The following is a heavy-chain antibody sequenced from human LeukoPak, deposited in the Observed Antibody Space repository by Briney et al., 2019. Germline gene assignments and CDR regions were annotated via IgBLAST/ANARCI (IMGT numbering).Heavy chain of an antibody. CDR3: AKDYSRGVAGIGHLYFDY. Sequence: PGGSLRLSCAASGFTFSSYGMHWVRQAPGKGLEWVAFIRYDGSNKYYADSVKGRFTISRDNSKNTLYLQMNSLRAEDTAVYYCAKDYSRGVAGIGHLYFDYWGQGTLVTVSS. CDR1: GFTFSSYG. D-gene: IGHD6-19*01. J-gene: IGHJ4*02. V-gene: IGHV3-30*02. CDR2: IRYDGSNK.